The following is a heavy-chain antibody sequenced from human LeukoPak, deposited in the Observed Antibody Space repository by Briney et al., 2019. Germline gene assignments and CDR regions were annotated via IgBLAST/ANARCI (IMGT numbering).Heavy chain of an antibody. Sequence: GGSLRLSCAASGFTFGSYWMSCVRQAPGKGLEWVANIKQDGSEKYYVDSVKGRFTISRDNAKNSLYLQMNSLRAEDTAVYSCARPERGQGNLFDYWGQGTLVTVSS. J-gene: IGHJ4*02. CDR2: IKQDGSEK. V-gene: IGHV3-7*01. CDR3: ARPERGQGNLFDY. CDR1: GFTFGSYW. D-gene: IGHD3-10*01.